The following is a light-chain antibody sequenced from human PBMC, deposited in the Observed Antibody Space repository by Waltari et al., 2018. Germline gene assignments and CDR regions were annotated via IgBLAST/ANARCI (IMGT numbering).Light chain of an antibody. J-gene: IGKJ4*01. CDR2: GTS. V-gene: IGKV3-20*01. CDR3: QHYDGSVVT. CDR1: QSVTSIA. Sequence: DIVLTQSPGTLSLSPGDRATLYCRASQSVTSIAFTWYQQRPGQAPRLLIYGTSSRATDIPDRFSGSGSGTDFTLTISRLEPEDFAVYFCQHYDGSVVTFGGGTKVEI.